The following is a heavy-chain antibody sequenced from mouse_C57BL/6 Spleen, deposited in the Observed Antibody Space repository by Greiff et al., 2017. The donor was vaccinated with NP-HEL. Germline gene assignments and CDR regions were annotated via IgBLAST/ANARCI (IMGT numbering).Heavy chain of an antibody. J-gene: IGHJ1*03. CDR2: IYPGDGDT. V-gene: IGHV1-80*01. CDR1: GYAFSSYW. Sequence: QVQLQQSGAELVKPGASVKISCKASGYAFSSYWMNWVKQRPGKGLEWIGQIYPGDGDTNYNGKFKGKATLTAAKSSNTAYIQLSSLTSEDSAVYFCARWDYGSEYFDVWGTGTTVTVSS. D-gene: IGHD1-1*01. CDR3: ARWDYGSEYFDV.